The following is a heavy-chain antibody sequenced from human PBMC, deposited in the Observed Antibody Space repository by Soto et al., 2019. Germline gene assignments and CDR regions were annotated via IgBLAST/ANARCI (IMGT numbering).Heavy chain of an antibody. CDR3: ASDGYDFWSGLNGYYYGMDV. D-gene: IGHD3-3*01. CDR2: IIPIFGTA. J-gene: IGHJ6*02. Sequence: ASVKVSCKASGGTFSSYAISWVRQAPGQGLEWMGGIIPIFGTANYAQKFQGRVTITADESTSTAYMELSSLRSEDTAVYYCASDGYDFWSGLNGYYYGMDVWGQGTTVTVSS. CDR1: GGTFSSYA. V-gene: IGHV1-69*13.